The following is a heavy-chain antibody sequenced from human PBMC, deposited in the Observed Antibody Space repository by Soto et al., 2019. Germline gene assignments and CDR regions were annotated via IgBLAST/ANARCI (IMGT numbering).Heavy chain of an antibody. V-gene: IGHV3-21*01. Sequence: VGSLRLSCAASGFTFSSYSMNCVRQAPGKGLEWDSSISSSSSYIYYADSVKGRFTISRDNAKNSLYLQMNSLRAEDTAVYYCARDPAEYSDFWSGYPDLGGMDVCGQRTTVTVSS. CDR1: GFTFSSYS. CDR2: ISSSSSYI. D-gene: IGHD3-3*01. J-gene: IGHJ6*02. CDR3: ARDPAEYSDFWSGYPDLGGMDV.